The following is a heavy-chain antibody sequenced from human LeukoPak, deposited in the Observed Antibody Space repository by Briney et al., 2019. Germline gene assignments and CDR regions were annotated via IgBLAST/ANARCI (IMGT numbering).Heavy chain of an antibody. CDR2: IYPGDSDT. CDR3: ARLGSGLLWFGEPPTCFDY. CDR1: GYSFTCYW. Sequence: GESLKISCKGSGYSFTCYWIGWVRQMPGKGLEWMGIIYPGDSDTRYSPSFQGQVTISADKSISTAYLQWSSLKASDTAMYYCARLGSGLLWFGEPPTCFDYWGQGTLVTVSS. D-gene: IGHD3-10*01. J-gene: IGHJ4*02. V-gene: IGHV5-51*01.